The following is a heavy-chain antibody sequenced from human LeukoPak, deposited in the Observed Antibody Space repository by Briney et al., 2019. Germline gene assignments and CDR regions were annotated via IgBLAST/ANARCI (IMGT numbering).Heavy chain of an antibody. Sequence: SETLSLTCAVYGGSFSGYYWSWIRQPPGKGLEWIGEINHSGSTNYNPSLKSRVTISVDTSKNQFSLKLSSVTAADTAVYYCARRGGYLTIDYWGQGTLVTVSS. CDR2: INHSGST. CDR3: ARRGGYLTIDY. CDR1: GGSFSGYY. V-gene: IGHV4-34*01. J-gene: IGHJ4*02. D-gene: IGHD3-22*01.